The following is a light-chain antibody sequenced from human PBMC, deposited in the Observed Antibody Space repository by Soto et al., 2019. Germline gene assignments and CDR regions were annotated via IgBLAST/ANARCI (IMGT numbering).Light chain of an antibody. CDR2: SYN. CDR1: SSNIGSNT. CDR3: AAWGDSLTGYV. J-gene: IGLJ1*01. Sequence: QSVLTQPPSASGTPGQRVTISCSGSSSNIGSNTVNWYQQLPGTAPKLLIYSYNQRPSGVPDRFSGSKSGTSASLAISGLQSEDEADYYCAAWGDSLTGYVVGTGTKLTVL. V-gene: IGLV1-44*01.